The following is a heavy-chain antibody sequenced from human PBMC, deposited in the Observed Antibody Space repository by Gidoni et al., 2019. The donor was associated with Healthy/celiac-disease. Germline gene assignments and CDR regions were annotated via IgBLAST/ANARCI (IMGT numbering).Heavy chain of an antibody. CDR2: IYTSGST. J-gene: IGHJ6*02. V-gene: IGHV4-61*02. CDR3: AREPGYYDILTGYRDYYGMDV. D-gene: IGHD3-9*01. CDR1: GGSISSGNYY. Sequence: QVQLQESGPGLVKPSQTLSLTCTVSGGSISSGNYYWNWIRQPAGKGLEWIGRIYTSGSTNYNPSLKSRVTISVDTSKNQFSLKLSSVTAADTAVYYCAREPGYYDILTGYRDYYGMDVWGQGTTVTVSS.